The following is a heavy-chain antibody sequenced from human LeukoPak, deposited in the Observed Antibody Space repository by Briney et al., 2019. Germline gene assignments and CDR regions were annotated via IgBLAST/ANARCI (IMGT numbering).Heavy chain of an antibody. Sequence: PSQTLSLTCTVSGGSVSSGVSWWNWMRQPAGKGLEWIGRIYTSGSTNYNPPLKSRVTMSVDTSKNQFSLKLSSVTAADTAVYYCARDHSSSYFDYWGQGTLVTVSS. D-gene: IGHD6-6*01. CDR3: ARDHSSSYFDY. V-gene: IGHV4-61*02. CDR1: GGSVSSGVSW. CDR2: IYTSGST. J-gene: IGHJ4*02.